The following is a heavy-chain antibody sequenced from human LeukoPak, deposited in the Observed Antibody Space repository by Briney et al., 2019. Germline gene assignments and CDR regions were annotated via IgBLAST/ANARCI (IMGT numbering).Heavy chain of an antibody. CDR3: ARGVYSYGPFDY. CDR2: ISNTGGSTI. D-gene: IGHD5-18*01. V-gene: IGHV3-48*03. J-gene: IGHJ4*02. Sequence: GGSLRLSCAASGFTFSSYEMNWVRQAPGKGLEWVSHISNTGGSTIYYADSGKGRFTISRDNAQNTLSLQMNSLRAEDTALYYCARGVYSYGPFDYWGQGTLVSVSS. CDR1: GFTFSSYE.